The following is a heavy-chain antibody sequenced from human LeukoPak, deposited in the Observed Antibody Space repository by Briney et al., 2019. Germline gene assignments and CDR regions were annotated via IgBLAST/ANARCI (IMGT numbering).Heavy chain of an antibody. CDR1: GGSISSYY. CDR2: IYNSGST. Sequence: SETLSLTCTVSGGSISSYYWSWIRQPGGKGLEWIGHIYNSGSTNYNPSLKGRVTMSVATSKNQFSLHLSSVTAADTAVYYCARSAFLVTAPGLYYFDYWGQGTLVAVSS. V-gene: IGHV4-4*07. J-gene: IGHJ4*02. CDR3: ARSAFLVTAPGLYYFDY. D-gene: IGHD6-13*01.